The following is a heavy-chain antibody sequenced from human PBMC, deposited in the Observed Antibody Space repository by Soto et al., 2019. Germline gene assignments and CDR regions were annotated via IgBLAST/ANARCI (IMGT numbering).Heavy chain of an antibody. Sequence: EVQLVESGGGLIQPGGSLRLSCAASGFTVSSKYMTGVRQAPGKGLEWVSVIYGGGTTYYADSVKGRFTISRDNSKNTLYLQVNSLRAEDTAVYYCVQTTGWPGFDFWGQGILVTVSS. V-gene: IGHV3-53*01. J-gene: IGHJ4*02. CDR2: IYGGGTT. D-gene: IGHD6-19*01. CDR3: VQTTGWPGFDF. CDR1: GFTVSSKY.